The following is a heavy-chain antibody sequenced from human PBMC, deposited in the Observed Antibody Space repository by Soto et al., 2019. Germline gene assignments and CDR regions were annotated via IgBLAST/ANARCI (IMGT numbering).Heavy chain of an antibody. Sequence: EVPLVESGGGLVKPGGSLRLSCAASGFTFSSYSMNWVRQAPGKGLEWVSSISSSSSYIYYADSVKGRFTISRDNAKNSLYLQMNSLRAEDTAVYYCARDGVVVTRSDYWGQGTLVTVSS. CDR1: GFTFSSYS. CDR3: ARDGVVVTRSDY. J-gene: IGHJ4*02. CDR2: ISSSSSYI. V-gene: IGHV3-21*01. D-gene: IGHD2-21*02.